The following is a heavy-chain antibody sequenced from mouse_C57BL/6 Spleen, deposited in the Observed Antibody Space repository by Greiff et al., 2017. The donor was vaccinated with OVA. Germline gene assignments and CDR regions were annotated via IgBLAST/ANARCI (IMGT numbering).Heavy chain of an antibody. CDR2: ISDGGSYT. Sequence: EVKLVESGGGLVKPGGSLKLSCAASGFTFSSYAMSWVRQTPEKRLEWVATISDGGSYTYYPDNVKGRFTISRDNAKNNLYLQMSHLKSEDTAMYYCARAFYYYGSYWYFDVWGTGTTVTVSS. V-gene: IGHV5-4*03. CDR1: GFTFSSYA. CDR3: ARAFYYYGSYWYFDV. J-gene: IGHJ1*03. D-gene: IGHD1-1*01.